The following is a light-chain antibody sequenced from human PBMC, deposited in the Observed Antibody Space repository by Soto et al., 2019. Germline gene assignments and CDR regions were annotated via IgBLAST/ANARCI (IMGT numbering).Light chain of an antibody. CDR2: GTY. J-gene: IGKJ1*01. V-gene: IGKV3-20*01. Sequence: ENVLTKSPGTLSLSQGERATLSCRASHSFSSSYLAWYQQKPGQAPRPLIYGTYTRATGVPDRFSGSGSQTDFTLTISRLEPEDFAVYYCQHYGSLGTCGQGTRVEIK. CDR1: HSFSSSY. CDR3: QHYGSLGT.